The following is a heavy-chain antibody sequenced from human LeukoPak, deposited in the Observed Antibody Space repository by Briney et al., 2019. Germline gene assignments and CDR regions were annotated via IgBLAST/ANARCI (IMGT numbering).Heavy chain of an antibody. D-gene: IGHD2-15*01. CDR1: GGSISSSSYY. CDR2: IYYSGNT. J-gene: IGHJ6*02. CDR3: ARVTPHFSMDV. V-gene: IGHV4-39*07. Sequence: SETLSLTCIVSGGSISSSSYYWGWIRQPPGRGLEWIGSIYYSGNTYYNPSLKSRVTISVDRSKNQFSLKLSSVTAADTAVYYCARVTPHFSMDVWGQGTTVTVSS.